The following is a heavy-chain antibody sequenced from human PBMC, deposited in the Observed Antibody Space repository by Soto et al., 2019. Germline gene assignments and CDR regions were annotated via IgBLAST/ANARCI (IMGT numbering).Heavy chain of an antibody. J-gene: IGHJ4*02. CDR1: SGSFTDYY. Sequence: SETRSLTCAVDSGSFTDYYWSWVRQPPGKGLEWIGQINHSGSTNYNPSLKSRVTISVDTSKNQFSLKLSSVTAADTAVYYCARTSRFDSWGQGTLVTVS. V-gene: IGHV4-34*01. D-gene: IGHD6-6*01. CDR3: ARTSRFDS. CDR2: INHSGST.